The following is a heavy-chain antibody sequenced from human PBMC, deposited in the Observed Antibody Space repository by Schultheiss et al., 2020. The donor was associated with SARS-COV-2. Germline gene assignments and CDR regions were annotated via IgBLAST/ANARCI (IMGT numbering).Heavy chain of an antibody. CDR3: AKDRPLGYCSSTSCPWDV. J-gene: IGHJ6*02. CDR2: INSDGSST. CDR1: GFTFSSYW. D-gene: IGHD2-2*01. Sequence: SCAASGFTFSSYWMHWVRQAPGKGLVWVSRINSDGSSTSYADSVKGRFTISRDNAKNTLYLQMNSLRAEDTAVYYCAKDRPLGYCSSTSCPWDVWGQGTTVTVSS. V-gene: IGHV3-74*01.